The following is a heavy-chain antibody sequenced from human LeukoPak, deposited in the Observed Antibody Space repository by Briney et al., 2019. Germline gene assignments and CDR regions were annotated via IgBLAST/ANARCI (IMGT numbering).Heavy chain of an antibody. D-gene: IGHD1-26*01. V-gene: IGHV4-59*08. CDR1: GGSIRSYY. Sequence: SETLSLTCTVSGGSIRSYYWSWIRQPPGKGLEWIGYIYSSGTTNYNPSLKSRGTISVDTSKNQFSLKLSSVTAADTAVYYCARVAAENKVGADFDFWGQGTMVTVSS. J-gene: IGHJ3*01. CDR3: ARVAAENKVGADFDF. CDR2: IYSSGTT.